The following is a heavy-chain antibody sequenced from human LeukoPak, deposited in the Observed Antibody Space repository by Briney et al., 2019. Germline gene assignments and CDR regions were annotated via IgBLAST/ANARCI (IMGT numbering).Heavy chain of an antibody. CDR3: ALYYYDSSGYYPFDY. J-gene: IGHJ4*02. D-gene: IGHD3-22*01. Sequence: SVKVSCKASGGTFSSYAISWVRQAPGQGLEWMGGIIPIFGTANYAQKFQGRVTITADESTSTAYMEPSSLRSEDTAVYYCALYYYDSSGYYPFDYWGQGTLVTVSS. CDR2: IIPIFGTA. CDR1: GGTFSSYA. V-gene: IGHV1-69*13.